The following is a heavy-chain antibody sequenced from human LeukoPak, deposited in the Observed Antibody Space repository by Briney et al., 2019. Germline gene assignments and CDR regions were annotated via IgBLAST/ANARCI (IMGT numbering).Heavy chain of an antibody. CDR2: IWYDGSNK. CDR1: GFTLSSYA. V-gene: IGHV3-33*06. Sequence: PGGSLRLSCSASGFTLSSYAMHWVRQAPGKGLEWVAVIWYDGSNKYYADSVKGRFTISRDNSKNTLYLQMNSLRAEDTAVYYCAKGRCSGVGCDSFHSWGQGALVTVSS. J-gene: IGHJ4*02. D-gene: IGHD2-15*01. CDR3: AKGRCSGVGCDSFHS.